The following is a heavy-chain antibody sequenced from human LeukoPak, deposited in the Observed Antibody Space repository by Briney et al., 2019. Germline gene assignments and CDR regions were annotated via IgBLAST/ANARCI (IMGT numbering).Heavy chain of an antibody. CDR1: GGSISSSSYY. V-gene: IGHV4-39*01. J-gene: IGHJ4*02. Sequence: PSETLSLTCTVSGGSISSSSYYWGWIRQPPGKGLEWIGSIYYSGSTYYNPSLKSRVTIPVDTSKNQFSLKLSSVTAADTAVYYCARHGYPPLYFFDYWGQGTLVTVSS. CDR3: ARHGYPPLYFFDY. D-gene: IGHD2-2*03. CDR2: IYYSGST.